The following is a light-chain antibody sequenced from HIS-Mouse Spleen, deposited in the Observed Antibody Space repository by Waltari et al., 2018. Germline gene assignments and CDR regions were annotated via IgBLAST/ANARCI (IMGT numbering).Light chain of an antibody. Sequence: SSELTQDPAVSVALGQTVRITCQGDSPRSDYASRYQQKPGQAPVLVIYGKNNRPYGIPDRFSGSSSGNTASLTITGAQAEDEADYYCNSRDSSGNHVVFGGGTKLTVL. V-gene: IGLV3-19*01. CDR3: NSRDSSGNHVV. CDR1: SPRSDY. CDR2: GKN. J-gene: IGLJ2*01.